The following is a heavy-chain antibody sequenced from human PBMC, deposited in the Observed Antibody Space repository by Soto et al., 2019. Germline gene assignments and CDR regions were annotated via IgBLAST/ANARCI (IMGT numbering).Heavy chain of an antibody. CDR3: VVYSSSSGRHFDY. CDR1: GYIFSKYW. Sequence: LKISCKSSGYIFSKYWIGWVRQMPGKGLEWMGIIYPGDSDTRYSPSFQGQVTISADKSITTAYLQWRSLKASDTAIYYCVVYSSSSGRHFDYWGQGTLVTVSS. V-gene: IGHV5-51*01. D-gene: IGHD6-6*01. CDR2: IYPGDSDT. J-gene: IGHJ4*02.